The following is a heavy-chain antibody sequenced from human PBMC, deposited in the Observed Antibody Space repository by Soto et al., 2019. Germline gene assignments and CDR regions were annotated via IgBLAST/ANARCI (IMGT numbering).Heavy chain of an antibody. CDR2: ISYDGSNK. CDR3: AKALSVVIPAAPSRFDP. V-gene: IGHV3-30*18. Sequence: GGSLRLSCAASAFTFRSSGMHWVRQAPGKGLEWVALISYDGSNKYYTDSVKGRFTISRDNSKNTLYLQMNSLRTEDTAVYYCAKALSVVIPAAPSRFDPWGQGTLVTVAS. J-gene: IGHJ5*02. CDR1: AFTFRSSG. D-gene: IGHD2-2*01.